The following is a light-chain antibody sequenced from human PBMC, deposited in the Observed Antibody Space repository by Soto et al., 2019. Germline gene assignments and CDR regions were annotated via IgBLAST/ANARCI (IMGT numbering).Light chain of an antibody. CDR1: QDISNS. CDR2: ATS. J-gene: IGKJ4*01. CDR3: QNYNSAPLT. Sequence: DNQMTQSPSSLSASVGDRVTITCRASQDISNSLAWYQQKPGKVPKVLIYATSILQSGVPARFSGSGSGTDFTLTISSLQPEDVATYYCQNYNSAPLTFGGGTKVEI. V-gene: IGKV1-27*01.